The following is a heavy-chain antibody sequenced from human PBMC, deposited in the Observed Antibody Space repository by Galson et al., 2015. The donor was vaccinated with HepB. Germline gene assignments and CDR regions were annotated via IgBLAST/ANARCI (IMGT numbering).Heavy chain of an antibody. CDR3: AFSTGAGNYYQYGMDV. Sequence: SLRLSCAASGFTFISYWMHWVRQAPGKGLVWVSLINSDGSTTSYADSVKSRFTISRDNAKNMLYLQMNSLRAEDTAVYYCAFSTGAGNYYQYGMDVWGQGTTVTVSS. CDR1: GFTFISYW. V-gene: IGHV3-74*01. D-gene: IGHD1-26*01. J-gene: IGHJ6*02. CDR2: INSDGSTT.